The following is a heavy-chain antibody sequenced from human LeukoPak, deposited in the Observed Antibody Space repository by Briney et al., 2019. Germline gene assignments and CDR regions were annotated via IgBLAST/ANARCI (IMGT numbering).Heavy chain of an antibody. J-gene: IGHJ4*02. CDR3: TTGVRDSSGYYNFDY. V-gene: IGHV3-15*01. D-gene: IGHD3-22*01. Sequence: PGGSLRLSCAASGFTFSNAWMNWVRQSPGKGLEWVGRIKSKTDGGTIDYGAPVKGRFTISRDDSKNTLFLQMNSLKTEDTAMYHCTTGVRDSSGYYNFDYWGQGTPVTVSS. CDR2: IKSKTDGGTI. CDR1: GFTFSNAW.